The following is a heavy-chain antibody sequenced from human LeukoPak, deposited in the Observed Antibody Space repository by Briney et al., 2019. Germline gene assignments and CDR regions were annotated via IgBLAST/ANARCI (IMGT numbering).Heavy chain of an antibody. J-gene: IGHJ6*02. CDR2: ISGSGGTT. CDR3: AKGVRGGGGYYYGMDV. D-gene: IGHD2-15*01. V-gene: IGHV3-23*01. Sequence: GGSLRLSCAVFGFAFSTYAMSWVSQAPGIELESISEISGSGGTTCYADSMKGRFTISRDNSKNTVYLQMNTARAEDTAVYSCAKGVRGGGGYYYGMDVWGQGTTVTVSS. CDR1: GFAFSTYA.